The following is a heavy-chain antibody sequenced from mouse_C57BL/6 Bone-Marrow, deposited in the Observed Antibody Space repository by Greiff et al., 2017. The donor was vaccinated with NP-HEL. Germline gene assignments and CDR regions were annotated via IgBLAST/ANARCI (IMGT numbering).Heavy chain of an antibody. CDR3: ARQLRRNYFDY. CDR2: IYPGDGDT. Sequence: QVHVKQSGAELVKPGASVKISCKASGYAFSSYWMNWVKQRPGKGLEWIGQIYPGDGDTNYNGKFKGKATLTADKSSSTAYMQLSSLTSEDSAVYFCARQLRRNYFDYWGQGTTLTVSS. CDR1: GYAFSSYW. D-gene: IGHD3-2*02. J-gene: IGHJ2*01. V-gene: IGHV1-80*01.